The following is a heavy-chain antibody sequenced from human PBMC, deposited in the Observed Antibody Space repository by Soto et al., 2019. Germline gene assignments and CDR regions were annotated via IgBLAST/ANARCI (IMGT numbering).Heavy chain of an antibody. CDR1: GGSISSGRYS. CDR2: IYHSGST. CDR3: ARVPGP. V-gene: IGHV4-30-2*01. J-gene: IGHJ5*02. Sequence: SETLSLTCDVSGGSISSGRYSWSWIRQPPGKGLEWIGYIYHSGSTYYNPSLKSRVTISVDRSKNQFSLELSSVTAADTAVYYCARVPGPWGQGTLVTVSS. D-gene: IGHD7-27*01.